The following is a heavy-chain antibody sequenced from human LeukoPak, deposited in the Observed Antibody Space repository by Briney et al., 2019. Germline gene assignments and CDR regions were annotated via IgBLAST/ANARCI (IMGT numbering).Heavy chain of an antibody. D-gene: IGHD5-18*01. V-gene: IGHV4-39*01. Sequence: SETLSLTCTVSGGSISSSSYYWGWIRQPPGKGLEWIGSIYYSGSTYYNPSLKSRVTISVDTSKNQFSLKLSSVTAADTAVYYCASGSVDTAMVEFGEKYYFDYWGQGTLVTVSS. CDR1: GGSISSSSYY. CDR3: ASGSVDTAMVEFGEKYYFDY. CDR2: IYYSGST. J-gene: IGHJ4*02.